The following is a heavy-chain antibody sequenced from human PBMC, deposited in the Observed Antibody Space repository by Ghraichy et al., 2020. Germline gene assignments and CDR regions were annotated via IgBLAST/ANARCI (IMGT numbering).Heavy chain of an antibody. Sequence: SETLSLTCTVSGDSISNYYWSWIRQPAGKGLEWIGRIYTSGSTNYNPSLKSRVTLSVDTSKNHFSLKLNSVTAADTAVYYCAREESSGWSNYFDYWGQGTLVTVSS. V-gene: IGHV4-4*07. J-gene: IGHJ4*02. CDR2: IYTSGST. CDR1: GDSISNYY. CDR3: AREESSGWSNYFDY. D-gene: IGHD6-19*01.